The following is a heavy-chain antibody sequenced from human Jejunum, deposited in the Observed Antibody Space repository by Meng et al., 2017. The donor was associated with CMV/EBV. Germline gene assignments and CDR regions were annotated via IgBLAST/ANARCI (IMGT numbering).Heavy chain of an antibody. CDR2: SSTSNDNT. CDR1: GYTFINFG. V-gene: IGHV1-18*01. J-gene: IGHJ4*02. Sequence: QVHLVQSGAEVQNTGXLVKVYCKASGYTFINFGISWVRQAPGQGLEWVGWSSTSNDNTHYAQKFQGRVTMTTYTTTSTAYMELRSLRSDDTAMYFCARDFWSSFDAYWGQGTLVTVSS. CDR3: ARDFWSSFDAY. D-gene: IGHD3-3*01.